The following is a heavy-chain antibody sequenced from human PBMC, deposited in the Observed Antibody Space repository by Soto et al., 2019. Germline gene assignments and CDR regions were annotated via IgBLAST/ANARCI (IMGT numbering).Heavy chain of an antibody. V-gene: IGHV3-23*01. CDR1: GFTFSSYA. CDR3: AKPFDYYDSSGYYYVSVYFDY. Sequence: GGSLRLSCAASGFTFSSYAMSWVRQAPGKGLEWVSAISGSGGSTYYADSVKGRFTISRDNSKNTLYLQMNSLRAEDTAVYYCAKPFDYYDSSGYYYVSVYFDYWGQGTLVTVSS. J-gene: IGHJ4*02. D-gene: IGHD3-22*01. CDR2: ISGSGGST.